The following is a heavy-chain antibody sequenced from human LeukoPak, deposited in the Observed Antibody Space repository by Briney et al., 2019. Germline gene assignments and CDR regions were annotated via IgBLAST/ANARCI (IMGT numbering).Heavy chain of an antibody. V-gene: IGHV3-23*01. CDR3: AKWRYSYGPGYFDY. CDR1: GFTFSSYA. D-gene: IGHD5-18*01. J-gene: IGHJ4*02. CDR2: ISGSGGST. Sequence: LSGGSLRLSCAAPGFTFSSYAMSWVRQAPGKGLEWVSAISGSGGSTYYADSVKGRFTISRDNSKNTLYLQMNSLRAKDTAVYYCAKWRYSYGPGYFDYWGQGTLVTVSS.